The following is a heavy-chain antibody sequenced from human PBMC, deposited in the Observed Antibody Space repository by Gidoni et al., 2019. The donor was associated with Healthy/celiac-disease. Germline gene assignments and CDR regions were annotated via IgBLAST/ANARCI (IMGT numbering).Heavy chain of an antibody. J-gene: IGHJ4*02. CDR2: INPNSGGT. CDR1: GYTFTGYY. Sequence: QVQLVQSGAEVQKPGASVKVSCKASGYTFTGYYMHWVRQAPGQGLEWMGWINPNSGGTNYAQKFQGRVTMTRDTSISTAYMELSRLRSDDTAVYYCARTGRIAVAVDEGYFDYWGQGTLVTVSS. CDR3: ARTGRIAVAVDEGYFDY. V-gene: IGHV1-2*02. D-gene: IGHD6-19*01.